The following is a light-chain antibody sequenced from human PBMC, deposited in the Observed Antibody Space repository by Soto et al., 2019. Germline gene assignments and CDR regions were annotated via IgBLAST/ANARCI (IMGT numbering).Light chain of an antibody. CDR2: GAS. CDR3: QQYGRSPPYT. V-gene: IGKV3-20*01. Sequence: EIVLTQSPGTLSLSPGERATLSCRASQSVSSSYLAWYQQKPGQAPRLLIYGASSRATGIPDRFSGSGSGTDSTLTISRLEPEDFAVYFCQQYGRSPPYTFGQGTKVEI. J-gene: IGKJ2*01. CDR1: QSVSSSY.